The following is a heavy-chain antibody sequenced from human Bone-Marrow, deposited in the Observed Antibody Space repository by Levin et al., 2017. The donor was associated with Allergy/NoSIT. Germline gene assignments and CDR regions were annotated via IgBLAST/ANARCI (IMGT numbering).Heavy chain of an antibody. Sequence: GGSLRLSCAASGFTFSDYYMSWIRQAPGKGLEWVSYISSSGSTIYYADSVKGRFTISRDNAKNSLYLQMNSLRAEDTAVYYCARDPPIAAAGTSRMAFDPSGQGTLVTVSS. J-gene: IGHJ5*02. CDR2: ISSSGSTI. CDR1: GFTFSDYY. CDR3: ARDPPIAAAGTSRMAFDP. V-gene: IGHV3-11*01. D-gene: IGHD6-13*01.